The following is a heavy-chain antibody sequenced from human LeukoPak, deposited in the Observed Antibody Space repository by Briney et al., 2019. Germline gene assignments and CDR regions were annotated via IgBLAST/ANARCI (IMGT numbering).Heavy chain of an antibody. CDR3: AREGVVAAGDY. V-gene: IGHV3-7*01. CDR1: GFTFRSYW. CDR2: IKQDGSEK. J-gene: IGHJ4*02. D-gene: IGHD2-15*01. Sequence: GGSLRLSCAASGFTFRSYWMRWVRQAPGKGLEWVANIKQDGSEKNYVDSVKGRFTISRDNGKNALYLLMNSLRAEDTAVYYCAREGVVAAGDYWGQGTLVTVSS.